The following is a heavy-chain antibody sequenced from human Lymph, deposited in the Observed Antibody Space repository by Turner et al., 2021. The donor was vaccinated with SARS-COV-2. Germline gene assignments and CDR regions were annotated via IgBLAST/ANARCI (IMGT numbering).Heavy chain of an antibody. J-gene: IGHJ6*02. CDR2: MNPNSGNT. CDR1: GYTFTSYD. CDR3: ARGRYSGGGMDV. V-gene: IGHV1-8*02. Sequence: QAQLVQSGAEVKMPGASVKVSCKAPGYTFTSYDINWVRQATGQGLEWMGWMNPNSGNTGYAQKFQGRVTMTRNTSISTAYMELSSLRSGDTAVYYCARGRYSGGGMDVWGQGTTVTVSS. D-gene: IGHD1-26*01.